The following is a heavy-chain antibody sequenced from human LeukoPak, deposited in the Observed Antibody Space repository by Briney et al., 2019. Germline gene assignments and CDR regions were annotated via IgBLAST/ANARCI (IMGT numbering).Heavy chain of an antibody. V-gene: IGHV4-39*02. D-gene: IGHD2-2*01. J-gene: IGHJ4*02. Sequence: SETLSLTCTVSGDSISSSSSYWGWIRQPPGKGLEWIGSIYYNGRTYYNPSLKSRVTISVDTSKNHFSLKLSSVTAADTPVYFCARLTIVGFSSPSCYLDLWGQGTLVSVSS. CDR3: ARLTIVGFSSPSCYLDL. CDR2: IYYNGRT. CDR1: GDSISSSSSY.